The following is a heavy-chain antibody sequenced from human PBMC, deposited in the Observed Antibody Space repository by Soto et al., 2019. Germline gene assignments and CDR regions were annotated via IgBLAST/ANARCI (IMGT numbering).Heavy chain of an antibody. CDR3: ARDQAPLRYFDWSPFDY. V-gene: IGHV1-18*04. J-gene: IGHJ4*02. CDR2: ISAYNGNT. CDR1: GYTFTGYG. D-gene: IGHD3-9*01. Sequence: QVQLVQSGAEVKKPGASVKVSCKASGYTFTGYGISWVRQAPGQGLEWMGWISAYNGNTNYAQKLQGRVTMTTDTSTSTAYMELRSLRSDDTAVYYCARDQAPLRYFDWSPFDYWGQGTLVTVSS.